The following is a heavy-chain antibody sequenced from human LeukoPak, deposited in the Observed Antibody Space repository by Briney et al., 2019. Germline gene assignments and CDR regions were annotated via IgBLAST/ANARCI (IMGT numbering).Heavy chain of an antibody. CDR1: GLTFSSHW. V-gene: IGHV3-7*01. Sequence: GGSLRLSCAASGLTFSSHWMSWVRQAPGQGLEWVANISPDGDRENYVDSVKGRFSISRDNAKNPLFLQMHSLRAEDTAVYYCASKFPYCSGGSCALGGQGTLVTVSS. CDR3: ASKFPYCSGGSCAL. J-gene: IGHJ4*02. D-gene: IGHD2-15*01. CDR2: ISPDGDRE.